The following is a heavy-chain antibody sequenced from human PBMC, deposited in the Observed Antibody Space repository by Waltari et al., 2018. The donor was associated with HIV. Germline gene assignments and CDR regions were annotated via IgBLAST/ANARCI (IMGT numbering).Heavy chain of an antibody. V-gene: IGHV3-15*01. CDR3: TTAWGSGGDCDY. D-gene: IGHD6-19*01. J-gene: IGHJ4*02. Sequence: VQLVESGGGLVKPGGSLRLSCAASGFTFSNAWLSWIRQGPGKGRGWVGRIKSKTDGGTTDYDAPVKGRFTISREDSKNTLYLQMNIRKTEDTAVYYCTTAWGSGGDCDYWGQGTLVTVSS. CDR1: GFTFSNAW. CDR2: IKSKTDGGTT.